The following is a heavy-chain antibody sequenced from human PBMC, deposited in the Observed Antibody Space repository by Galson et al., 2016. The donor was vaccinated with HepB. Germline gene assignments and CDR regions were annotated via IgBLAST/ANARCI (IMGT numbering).Heavy chain of an antibody. Sequence: SETLSLTCTVFGDSMTTNWYSWVRQIPGQGLEWIGEAYHTGTTKYNPSLKNRVTISMDTANNHLSLTLHFVTAADTAIYYCARHIAVTGTRGFDYWGQGALVTVSS. CDR3: ARHIAVTGTRGFDY. CDR2: AYHTGTT. CDR1: GDSMTTNW. J-gene: IGHJ4*02. V-gene: IGHV4-4*02. D-gene: IGHD1-7*01.